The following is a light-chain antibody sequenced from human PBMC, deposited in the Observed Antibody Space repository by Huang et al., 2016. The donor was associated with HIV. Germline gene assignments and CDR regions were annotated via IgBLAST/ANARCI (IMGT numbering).Light chain of an antibody. CDR2: AAS. CDR1: PGIGNF. Sequence: DIQMTQSPSSLSTSVGDTVTITCRASPGIGNFLAWYQQKPGKVPKLLIYAASTLHSWFPSRFACSGSGTDFTLTISSLQPEDVATYYCQRYNNAPYTFGQGTKLDIK. CDR3: QRYNNAPYT. J-gene: IGKJ2*01. V-gene: IGKV1-27*01.